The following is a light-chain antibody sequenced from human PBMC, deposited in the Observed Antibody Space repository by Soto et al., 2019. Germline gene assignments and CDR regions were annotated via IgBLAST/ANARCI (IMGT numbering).Light chain of an antibody. V-gene: IGKV3-20*01. J-gene: IGKJ4*01. Sequence: EIVLTQSPGTLSLPPGERATLSCRASQSFNSIYLAWYQQKPGQAPRLLIYGASSRATGIPDRFSGSGSGTDFTLTISRLEPEDFAVYYCQQYDNSPLTFGGGTKV. CDR2: GAS. CDR1: QSFNSIY. CDR3: QQYDNSPLT.